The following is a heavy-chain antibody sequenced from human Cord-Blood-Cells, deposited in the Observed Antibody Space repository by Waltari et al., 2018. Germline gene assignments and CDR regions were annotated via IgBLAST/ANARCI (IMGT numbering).Heavy chain of an antibody. CDR2: IYTSGST. J-gene: IGHJ6*02. Sequence: QVQLQESGPGLVKPSETLSLTCTVSGGSISSYHCSWIRQPAGKGLEWIGRIYTSGSTNYNPSLKSRVTMSVDTSKNQFSLKLSSVTAADTAVYYCARDVGATPYYYYGMDVWGQGTTVTVSS. CDR1: GGSISSYH. CDR3: ARDVGATPYYYYGMDV. V-gene: IGHV4-4*07. D-gene: IGHD1-26*01.